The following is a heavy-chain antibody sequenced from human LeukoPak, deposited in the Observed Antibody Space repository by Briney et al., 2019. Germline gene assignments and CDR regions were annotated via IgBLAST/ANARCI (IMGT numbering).Heavy chain of an antibody. V-gene: IGHV6-1*01. CDR3: AREQTGDQNFDY. J-gene: IGHJ4*02. CDR2: TYYRSKWYN. CDR1: GDSDSSNTAA. Sequence: SQTLSLTCAISGDSDSSNTAAWNWIRQSPSRGLEWLGRTYYRSKWYNNYAVSMKSRISINPDTSKNQFSLQLKSVTPEDTAVYYCAREQTGDQNFDYWGQGTLVTVSS. D-gene: IGHD7-27*01.